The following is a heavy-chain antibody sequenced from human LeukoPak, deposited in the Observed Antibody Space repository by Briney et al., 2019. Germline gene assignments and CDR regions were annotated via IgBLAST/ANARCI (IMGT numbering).Heavy chain of an antibody. J-gene: IGHJ4*02. V-gene: IGHV4-34*01. CDR2: INNSGST. CDR1: GGTFSGYY. CDR3: ARGLRADN. Sequence: SVNLSFTCSVYGGTFSGYYWSWIRQPPGKGLEWSGEINNSGSTNYNPFLKSRVTISVDTSKNQFSLKRSSVTAAATAVYYWARGLRADNWGQGTLVTASS.